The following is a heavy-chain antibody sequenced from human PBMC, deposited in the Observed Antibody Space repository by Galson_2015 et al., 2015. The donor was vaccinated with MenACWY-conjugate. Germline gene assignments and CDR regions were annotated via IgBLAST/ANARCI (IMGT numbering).Heavy chain of an antibody. V-gene: IGHV4-59*08. Sequence: ATLSLPCTVSGGSISSYYWRWRRPPPGKGLEWIGYIYDSGYTDYNPSLKSRVTISIDTSNNQFSLKLSAVTAADTAVYYCARRGSGWWNFDYWGQGTLVTGSS. J-gene: IGHJ4*02. CDR2: IYDSGYT. CDR1: GGSISSYY. D-gene: IGHD6-19*01. CDR3: ARRGSGWWNFDY.